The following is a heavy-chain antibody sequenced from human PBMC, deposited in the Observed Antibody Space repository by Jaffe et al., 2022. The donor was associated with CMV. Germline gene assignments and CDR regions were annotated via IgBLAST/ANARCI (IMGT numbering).Heavy chain of an antibody. D-gene: IGHD5-12*01. CDR2: IRSKAYGGTT. CDR3: TKSGLEMATRNFDY. CDR1: GFTFGDYA. J-gene: IGHJ4*02. Sequence: EVQLVESGGGLVQPGRSLRLSCTASGFTFGDYAMSWVRQAPGKGLEWVGFIRSKAYGGTTEYAASVKGRFTISRDDSKSIAYLQMNSLKTEDTAVYYCTKSGLEMATRNFDYWGQGTLVTVSS. V-gene: IGHV3-49*04.